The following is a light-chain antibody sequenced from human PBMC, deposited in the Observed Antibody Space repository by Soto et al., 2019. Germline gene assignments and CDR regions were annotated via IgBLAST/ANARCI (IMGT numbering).Light chain of an antibody. CDR3: MQALQTPLT. J-gene: IGKJ4*01. CDR2: LGS. Sequence: DIVMTQSPLSLPVTPGEPASISCRSSQSLLHSDGYNYLDWFLQRPGQSPQLLIYLGSSQASGVPDRVSGSGSGTDFTLKISRVEAEDVGVYYCMQALQTPLTFGGGTKV. CDR1: QSLLHSDGYNY. V-gene: IGKV2-28*01.